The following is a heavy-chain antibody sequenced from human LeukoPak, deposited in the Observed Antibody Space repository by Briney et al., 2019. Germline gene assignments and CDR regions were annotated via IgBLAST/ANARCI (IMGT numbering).Heavy chain of an antibody. D-gene: IGHD3-22*01. V-gene: IGHV1-46*01. CDR1: GYTFTSYY. Sequence: ASVNVSFKASGYTFTSYYIHWVRQAPGQGLEWMGIINPSGGSTTYTQKFQGRVTMTRDTSTSTVYMELNSLRSEDTAVYYCARDHYYDKSDHPTDQGGSWGRGTLVTVSS. CDR2: INPSGGST. CDR3: ARDHYYDKSDHPTDQGGS. J-gene: IGHJ5*02.